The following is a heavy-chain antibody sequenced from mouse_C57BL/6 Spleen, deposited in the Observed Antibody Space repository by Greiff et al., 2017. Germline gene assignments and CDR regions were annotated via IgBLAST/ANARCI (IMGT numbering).Heavy chain of an antibody. CDR3: TTSNRKYYGSSSAWFAY. D-gene: IGHD1-1*01. Sequence: VQLQQSGAELVRPGASVKLSCTASGFNIKDDYMHWVKQRPEQGLEWIGWIDPENGDTEYASKFQGKATITADTSSNTAYLQLSSLTSEDTAVYYCTTSNRKYYGSSSAWFAYWGQGTLVTVSA. CDR1: GFNIKDDY. V-gene: IGHV14-4*01. CDR2: IDPENGDT. J-gene: IGHJ3*01.